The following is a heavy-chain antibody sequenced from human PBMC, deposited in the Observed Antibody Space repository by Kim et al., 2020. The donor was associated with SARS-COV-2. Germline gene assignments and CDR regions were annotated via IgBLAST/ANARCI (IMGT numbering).Heavy chain of an antibody. V-gene: IGHV1-2*02. Sequence: ASVKVSFKASGDSLNDYYIHWVRQAPGQGLEWMGWINPNSGGTYYTQKFQGRVTMTGDTSVRTAYMEMSGLTSDDTAVYFCASHGSGSHYKRRTYYFYMD. CDR2: INPNSGGT. CDR1: GDSLNDYY. D-gene: IGHD3-10*01. J-gene: IGHJ6*03. CDR3: ASHGSGSHYKRRTYYFYMD.